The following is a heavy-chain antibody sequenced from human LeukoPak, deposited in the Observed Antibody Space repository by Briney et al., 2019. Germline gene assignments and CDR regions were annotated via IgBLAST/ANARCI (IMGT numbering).Heavy chain of an antibody. Sequence: SGGSLRLSCAASGFTFSSYWMHWVRQAPGKGLVWVSRINSDGSSTSYADSVKGRFTISRDNAKNSLYLQMNSLRAEDTAVYYCARGKWGSYPTRYFDYWGQGTLVTVSS. CDR1: GFTFSSYW. CDR2: INSDGSST. V-gene: IGHV3-74*01. D-gene: IGHD1-26*01. CDR3: ARGKWGSYPTRYFDY. J-gene: IGHJ4*02.